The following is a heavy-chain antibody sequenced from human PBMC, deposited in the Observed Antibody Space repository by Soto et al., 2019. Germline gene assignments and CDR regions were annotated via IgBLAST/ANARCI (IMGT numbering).Heavy chain of an antibody. CDR1: GFTFSSYS. CDR3: ARDSHCSGGSCYDDAFDI. D-gene: IGHD2-15*01. J-gene: IGHJ3*02. CDR2: ISSSSSYI. V-gene: IGHV3-21*01. Sequence: GGSLRLSCAASGFTFSSYSMNWVRQAPGKGLEWVSSISSSSSYIYYADSVKGRFTISRDNAKNSLYLQMNSLRAEDTAVYYCARDSHCSGGSCYDDAFDIWGQGTMVTVSS.